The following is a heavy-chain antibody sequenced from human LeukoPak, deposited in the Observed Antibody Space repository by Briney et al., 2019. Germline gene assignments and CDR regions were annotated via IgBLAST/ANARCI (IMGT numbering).Heavy chain of an antibody. CDR2: ISGSGGST. J-gene: IGHJ4*02. V-gene: IGHV3-23*01. CDR3: AKGPNYGSGSYYSRY. Sequence: GGSLRLSCAASGFTFSSYAMSWVRQAPGKGLEWVSAISGSGGSTYYADSVKGRFTISRGNSKNTLYLQMNSLRAEDTAVYYCAKGPNYGSGSYYSRYWGQGTLVTVSS. D-gene: IGHD3-10*01. CDR1: GFTFSSYA.